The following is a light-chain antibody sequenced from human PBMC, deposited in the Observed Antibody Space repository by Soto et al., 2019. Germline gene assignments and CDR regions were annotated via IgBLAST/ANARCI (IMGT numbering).Light chain of an antibody. V-gene: IGKV1-5*01. J-gene: IGKJ1*01. CDR3: QQYNSYSMT. CDR1: QSISSW. Sequence: DIQMTQSPSPLSASVGDRVTITCQASQSISSWLAWYQQKPGKAPNLLIFDASSLKSGVPSRFSGSGSGTEFTLTIGSLQPDDFATYYCQQYNSYSMTFGQGTKVDIK. CDR2: DAS.